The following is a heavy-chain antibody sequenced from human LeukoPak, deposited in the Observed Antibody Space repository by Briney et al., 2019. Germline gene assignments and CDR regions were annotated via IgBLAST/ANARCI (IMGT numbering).Heavy chain of an antibody. CDR3: ASGPFPAAGTDHQFDY. CDR2: IYYSGST. Sequence: PSETLSLTCNVCGASISTYYWSWIRQPPGKGLEWIGYIYYSGSTHYNPSLESRVTIATDTSKNQFSLKLSSVTAADTAVYYCASGPFPAAGTDHQFDYWGQGTLVTVSS. D-gene: IGHD6-13*01. CDR1: GASISTYY. J-gene: IGHJ4*02. V-gene: IGHV4-59*01.